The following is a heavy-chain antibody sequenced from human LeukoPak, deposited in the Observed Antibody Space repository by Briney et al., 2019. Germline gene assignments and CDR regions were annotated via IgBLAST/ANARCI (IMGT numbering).Heavy chain of an antibody. D-gene: IGHD3-3*01. Sequence: ASVNVSCKASGYTFTSYGISGVRQAPGQGLEGMGWISAYNGNTNYAQKLQGRVTMTTDTSTSTAYMELRSLRSDDTAVYYCARETSGYVFDYWGQGTLVTVSS. J-gene: IGHJ4*02. V-gene: IGHV1-18*01. CDR3: ARETSGYVFDY. CDR1: GYTFTSYG. CDR2: ISAYNGNT.